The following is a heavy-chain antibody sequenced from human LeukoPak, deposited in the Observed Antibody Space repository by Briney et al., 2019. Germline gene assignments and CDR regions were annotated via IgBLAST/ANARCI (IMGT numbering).Heavy chain of an antibody. Sequence: PSGTLSLTCAVSGGSISSRNWWSWVRQPPGKGLEWIGEIYHSGSTNYNPSLKSRVTISVDTSKNQFSLKLSSVTAADTAVYYCARHYYDSSGYYFHFDYWGQGTLVTVSS. V-gene: IGHV4-4*02. D-gene: IGHD3-22*01. CDR1: GGSISSRNW. J-gene: IGHJ4*02. CDR3: ARHYYDSSGYYFHFDY. CDR2: IYHSGST.